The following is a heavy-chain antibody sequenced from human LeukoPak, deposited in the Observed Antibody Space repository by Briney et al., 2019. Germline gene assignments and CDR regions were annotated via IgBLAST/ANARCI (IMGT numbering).Heavy chain of an antibody. D-gene: IGHD1-1*01. CDR2: MNPNSGNT. Sequence: ASVKVSCKASGYTFTSYDINWVRQATGQGLEWMGWMNPNSGNTGYAQKFQGRVTITRNTSISTAYMELSSLRSEDTAVYYCARVNARRRNYYYYMDVWGKGTTVTVSS. J-gene: IGHJ6*03. CDR3: ARVNARRRNYYYYMDV. V-gene: IGHV1-8*03. CDR1: GYTFTSYD.